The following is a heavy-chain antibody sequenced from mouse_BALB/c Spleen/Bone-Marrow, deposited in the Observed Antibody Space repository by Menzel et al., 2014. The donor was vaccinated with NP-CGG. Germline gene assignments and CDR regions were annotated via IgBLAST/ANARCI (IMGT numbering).Heavy chain of an antibody. V-gene: IGHV1-14*01. J-gene: IGHJ2*01. CDR3: ARWGGTPYFDY. Sequence: VQLQQSGPELVKPRASVKMSCKASGYTFTSYLIHWVKQKPGQGLEWIGYITPYNDDTKYNEKFKGKATLTSDKSSSTAYMELSSLTSEDSAVYYCARWGGTPYFDYWGQGSTLTGSS. CDR2: ITPYNDDT. D-gene: IGHD4-1*01. CDR1: GYTFTSYL.